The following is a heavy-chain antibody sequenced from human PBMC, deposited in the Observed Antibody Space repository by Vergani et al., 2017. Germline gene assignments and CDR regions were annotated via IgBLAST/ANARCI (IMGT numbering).Heavy chain of an antibody. D-gene: IGHD3-22*01. CDR1: GGSISSSTYY. J-gene: IGHJ4*02. CDR3: ARQARYYYDSSGDFDY. V-gene: IGHV4-39*01. CDR2: IYYSGCT. Sequence: QLQLQESGPGLVKPSETLSLTCTVSGGSISSSTYYWGCIRQPPGKGLEWIGSIYYSGCTDYNPSLKSRVTISVDTSKNQFSLKLSSVTAADTAVYYCARQARYYYDSSGDFDYWGQGTLVTVSS.